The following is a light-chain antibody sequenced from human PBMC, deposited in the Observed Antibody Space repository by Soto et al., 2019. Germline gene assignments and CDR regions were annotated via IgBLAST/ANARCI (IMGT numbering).Light chain of an antibody. CDR2: EVT. J-gene: IGLJ3*02. V-gene: IGLV2-8*01. CDR3: SSFASSNTWV. CDR1: SSDVGAYNY. Sequence: QSALTQPPSASGSPGQSVNISCTGTSSDVGAYNYVSWYQQHAGKAPKLVIYEVTKRPSGVPDRFSGSKSANTASLTVSGLHAEDEADYYCSSFASSNTWVFGGGTKLTVL.